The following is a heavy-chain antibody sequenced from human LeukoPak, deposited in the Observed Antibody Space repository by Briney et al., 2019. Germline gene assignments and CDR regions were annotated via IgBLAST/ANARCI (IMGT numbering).Heavy chain of an antibody. D-gene: IGHD5-18*01. Sequence: PSETLSLTCTVSGGSISSGSYYWSWIRQPPGKGLEWIGEINHSGSTNYNPSLKSRVTISVDTSKNQFYLKLSSVTAAATAAYYCARRGWLRYSYGQLIDYWGQGTLVTVSS. CDR3: ARRGWLRYSYGQLIDY. CDR2: INHSGST. J-gene: IGHJ4*02. CDR1: GGSISSGSYY. V-gene: IGHV4-39*07.